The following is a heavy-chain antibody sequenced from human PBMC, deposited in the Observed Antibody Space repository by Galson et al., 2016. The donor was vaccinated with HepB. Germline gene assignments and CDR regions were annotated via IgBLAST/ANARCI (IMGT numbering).Heavy chain of an antibody. D-gene: IGHD3-10*01. V-gene: IGHV3-23*01. CDR3: AKDTTMVRGVRPYQFDY. J-gene: IGHJ4*02. Sequence: SLRLSCAASGFTFSSCAMSWVRQASGKGLEWVSGISSSGDSPYYADSVKGRFTISRDNSKNTLYLQMSRLRAEDTALYYCAKDTTMVRGVRPYQFDYWGQGTLVTVSS. CDR1: GFTFSSCA. CDR2: ISSSGDSP.